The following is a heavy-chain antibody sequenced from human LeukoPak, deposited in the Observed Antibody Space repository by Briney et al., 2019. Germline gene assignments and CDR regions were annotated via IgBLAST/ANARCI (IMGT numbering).Heavy chain of an antibody. CDR2: SGASSSDV. Sequence: GGSLRLSCAASGLAFSSSAMNWVRQTPGKGLEWLSYSGASSSDVYYADSVKGRFTISRDNAKSSLYPQMNSLTAEDTAIYFCARGRDHAFDIWGQGTRVTVSS. CDR3: ARGRDHAFDI. J-gene: IGHJ3*02. CDR1: GLAFSSSA. V-gene: IGHV3-48*01.